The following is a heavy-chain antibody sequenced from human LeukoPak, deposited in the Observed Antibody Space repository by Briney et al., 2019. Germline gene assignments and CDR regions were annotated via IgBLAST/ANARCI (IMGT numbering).Heavy chain of an antibody. J-gene: IGHJ4*02. CDR1: GFTVSSNY. V-gene: IGHV3-23*01. CDR3: AKYSSSWYDDY. Sequence: PGGSLRLSCAASGFTVSSNYMSWVRQAPGKGLEWVSAISSSGGSTFYADSVKGRFTISRDNPENTLYLQMNSLRAEDTAVYYCAKYSSSWYDDYWGQGTLVTVSS. CDR2: ISSSGGST. D-gene: IGHD6-13*01.